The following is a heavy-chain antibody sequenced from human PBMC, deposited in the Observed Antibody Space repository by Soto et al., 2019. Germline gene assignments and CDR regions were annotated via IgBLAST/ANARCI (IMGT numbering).Heavy chain of an antibody. Sequence: QVHLVQSGAEVKKPGASVKVSCKASGYTFTSYGITWVRQAPGQGLEWMGWISAHNGNTAYAQKLQGRVIVTRHPSTSTAYMELRSLRSNDTAVYYCARGRYGDYWGQGPLVTVSS. D-gene: IGHD1-1*01. CDR3: ARGRYGDY. CDR1: GYTFTSYG. CDR2: ISAHNGNT. J-gene: IGHJ4*02. V-gene: IGHV1-18*01.